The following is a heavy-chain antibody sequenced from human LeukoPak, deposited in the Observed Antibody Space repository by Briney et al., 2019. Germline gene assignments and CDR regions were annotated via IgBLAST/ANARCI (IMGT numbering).Heavy chain of an antibody. CDR1: GFTFSSYA. J-gene: IGHJ4*02. V-gene: IGHV3-7*01. CDR3: ARGGSI. CDR2: IKQDGSEK. D-gene: IGHD2-2*01. Sequence: GGSLRLSCAASGFTFSSYAMSWVRQAPGKGLEWVANIKQDGSEKYYVDSVKGRFTISRDNAKNSLYLQMNSLRAEDTAVYYCARGGSIGGQGTLVTVSS.